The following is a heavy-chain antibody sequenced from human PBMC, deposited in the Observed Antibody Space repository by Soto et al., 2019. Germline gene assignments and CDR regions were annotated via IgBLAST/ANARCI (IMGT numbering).Heavy chain of an antibody. CDR1: GFSLSSTRVA. D-gene: IGHD6-19*01. V-gene: IGHV2-5*02. Sequence: QITLKESGPTLVKPTQTLTLTCTFSGFSLSSTRVAVGWIRQPPGKALEWLALIYWDDDKRYSPFLKSRLTITTDTSKNQVVLTMTNMDPVDTATYYCAHSVVAGLVYYFDYWGQGTLFTVSS. CDR3: AHSVVAGLVYYFDY. CDR2: IYWDDDK. J-gene: IGHJ4*02.